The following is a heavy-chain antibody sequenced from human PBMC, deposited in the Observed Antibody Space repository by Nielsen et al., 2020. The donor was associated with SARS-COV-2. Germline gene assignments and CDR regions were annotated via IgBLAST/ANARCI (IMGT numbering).Heavy chain of an antibody. D-gene: IGHD4-23*01. V-gene: IGHV3-73*01. J-gene: IGHJ4*02. CDR2: IRSYANEYAT. CDR1: GFTFSGSA. Sequence: GGSLRLSCVASGFTFSGSAMHWVRRASGKGLEWLGRIRSYANEYATAYAASVEGRFTVSRDDSKNTAYLQMNSLKSEDTAVYYCSSPTVAFWGQGTLVTVSS. CDR3: SSPTVAF.